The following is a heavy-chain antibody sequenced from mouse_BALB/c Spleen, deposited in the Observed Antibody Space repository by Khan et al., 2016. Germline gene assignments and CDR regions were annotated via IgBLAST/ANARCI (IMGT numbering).Heavy chain of an antibody. V-gene: IGHV5-4*02. CDR2: IREGGSDT. D-gene: IGHD3-1*01. CDR1: GFTFSDYY. Sequence: EVELVEAGGGLVKPGGSLKLSCAASGFTFSDYYMYWVRQTPEKRLEWVATIREGGSDTYYVDSVQGRFTISRDNAKNNRNRQMSRMKSEDTAMYYCAREMVQLGLRVGMDYWGQGTSVTVSS. CDR3: AREMVQLGLRVGMDY. J-gene: IGHJ4*01.